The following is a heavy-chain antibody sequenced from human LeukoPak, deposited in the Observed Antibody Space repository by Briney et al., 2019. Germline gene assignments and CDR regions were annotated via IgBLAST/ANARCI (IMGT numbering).Heavy chain of an antibody. V-gene: IGHV3-7*04. D-gene: IGHD3-10*01. CDR2: IKQDGSEK. CDR1: GFTFSSYW. Sequence: GRSLRLSCAASGFTFSSYWMTWVRQAPGRGLEWVANIKQDGSEKYYVDSVKGRFTISRDNANNSLYLQMHSLRGEDTAVYYCARGFRGANWFDPWGQGTLVTVSS. CDR3: ARGFRGANWFDP. J-gene: IGHJ5*02.